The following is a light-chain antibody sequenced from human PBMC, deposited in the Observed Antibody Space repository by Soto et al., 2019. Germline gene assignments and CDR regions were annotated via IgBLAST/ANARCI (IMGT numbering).Light chain of an antibody. CDR3: TSSTSNSPLDV. CDR1: GSDVGGYNY. Sequence: QSALTQSASVSGSPGQSITISCTGTGSDVGGYNYVSWYQQHPDKAPKLIIYEVSNRPSGVSDRFSGSESGNTASLTISGLQAEDEADYYCTSSTSNSPLDVFGTGTKVTVL. J-gene: IGLJ1*01. V-gene: IGLV2-14*01. CDR2: EVS.